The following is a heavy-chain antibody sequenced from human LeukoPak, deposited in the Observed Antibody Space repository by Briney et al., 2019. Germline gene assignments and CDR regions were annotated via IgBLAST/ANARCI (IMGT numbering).Heavy chain of an antibody. D-gene: IGHD3-10*01. CDR1: GGSISSYY. CDR3: ARDSGTDYYGSGSYHLDY. J-gene: IGHJ4*02. CDR2: IYYSGST. V-gene: IGHV4-59*01. Sequence: PSETLSLTCSVSGGSISSYYWSWIRQPPGKGLEWIGYIYYSGSTNYNPSLKSRVTISVDTSKNQFSLKLSSVTAADTAVYYCARDSGTDYYGSGSYHLDYWGQGTLVTVSS.